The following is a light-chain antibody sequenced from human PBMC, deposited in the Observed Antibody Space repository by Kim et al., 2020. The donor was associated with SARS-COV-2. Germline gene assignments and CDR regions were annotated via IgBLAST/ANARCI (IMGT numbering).Light chain of an antibody. Sequence: IQMTQSPSSLSASVGDRVTITCRATQGISSRLAWYQHKPEKAPKSLIYGVSTLQSGVPSRFSGSGSGTHFTLTISNLQPEDFATYYCQQYETFPLTFGGGTKVDIK. CDR1: QGISSR. CDR3: QQYETFPLT. CDR2: GVS. J-gene: IGKJ4*01. V-gene: IGKV1D-16*01.